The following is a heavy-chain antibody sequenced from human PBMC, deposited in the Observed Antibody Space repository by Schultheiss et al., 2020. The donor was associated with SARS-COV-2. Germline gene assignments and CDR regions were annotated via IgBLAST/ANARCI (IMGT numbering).Heavy chain of an antibody. CDR3: ARDRRFLVGYYMDV. V-gene: IGHV3-23*01. J-gene: IGHJ6*03. CDR2: ISGSGGST. Sequence: GGSLRLSCAASGFTFSSYSMNWVRQAPGKGLEWVSAISGSGGSTYYADSVKGRFTISRDNSKNSLYLQMNSLRAEDTAVYYCARDRRFLVGYYMDVWGKGTTVTVSS. CDR1: GFTFSSYS. D-gene: IGHD2-8*02.